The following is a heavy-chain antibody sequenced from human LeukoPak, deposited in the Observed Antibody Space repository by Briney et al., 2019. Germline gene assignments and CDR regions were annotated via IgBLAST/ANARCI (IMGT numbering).Heavy chain of an antibody. D-gene: IGHD2-2*01. CDR3: ARVSPRYQLLSYYYYYYMDV. CDR1: GGSFSGYY. V-gene: IGHV4-34*01. CDR2: IYHSGST. Sequence: SETLSLTCAVYGGSFSGYYWSWIRQPPGKGLEWIGSIYHSGSTYYNPSLKSRVTISVDTSKNQFSLKLSSVTAADTAVYYCARVSPRYQLLSYYYYYYMDVWGKGTTVTVSS. J-gene: IGHJ6*03.